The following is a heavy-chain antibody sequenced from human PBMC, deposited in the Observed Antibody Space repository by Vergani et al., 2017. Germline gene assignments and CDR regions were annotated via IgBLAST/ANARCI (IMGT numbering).Heavy chain of an antibody. V-gene: IGHV1-69*01. CDR1: GGTFSSSA. D-gene: IGHD2-15*01. CDR3: ARPHCSGGSCYSVAISAFDI. Sequence: QVQLVQSGAEVKKPGSSVKVSCKASGGTFSSSAISWVRQAPGQGLEWMGGIIPIFGTANYAQKFQGRVTITADESTSTAYMELSSLRSEDTAVYYCARPHCSGGSCYSVAISAFDIWGQGTMVTVSS. J-gene: IGHJ3*02. CDR2: IIPIFGTA.